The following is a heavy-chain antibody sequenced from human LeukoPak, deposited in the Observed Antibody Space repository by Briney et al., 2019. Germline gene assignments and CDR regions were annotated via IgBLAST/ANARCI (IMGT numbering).Heavy chain of an antibody. CDR2: ISGSGGST. V-gene: IGHV3-23*01. J-gene: IGHJ4*02. CDR1: GFTFSSYA. Sequence: GGSLRLSCAASGFTFSSYAMSWVRQAPGKGLEWVSAISGSGGSTYHADSVKGRFTISRDNAKNSLYLQMNSLRAEDTALYFCARDSDYGDYFDHWGQGTLVTVSS. CDR3: ARDSDYGDYFDH. D-gene: IGHD4-17*01.